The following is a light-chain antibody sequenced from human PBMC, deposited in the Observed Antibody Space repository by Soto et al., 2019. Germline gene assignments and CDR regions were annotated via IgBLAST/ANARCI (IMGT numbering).Light chain of an antibody. CDR3: QQYNTWWT. Sequence: EIVMTHSPATLSVSPGERATLSCRASQSVSSNLAWYQQKPGQAPRLLIYGASTRATGIPARFSGSGSGTEVTLNIRSLQSEDFAVYDCQQYNTWWTFGQGTKFDI. J-gene: IGKJ1*01. CDR2: GAS. CDR1: QSVSSN. V-gene: IGKV3-15*01.